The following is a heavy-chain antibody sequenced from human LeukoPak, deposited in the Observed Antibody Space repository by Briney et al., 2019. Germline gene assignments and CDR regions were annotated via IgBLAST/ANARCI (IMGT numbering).Heavy chain of an antibody. J-gene: IGHJ3*02. CDR2: IYTSGST. V-gene: IGHV4-4*07. CDR1: GGSINNYY. CDR3: ARQTTVTTFAFDI. D-gene: IGHD4-17*01. Sequence: SETLSLTCIVSGGSINNYYWNWIRQPAGQGLEWIGRIYTSGSTNYNPSLKSRVTMSVDTSKNQFSLKLSSVTAADTAVYYCARQTTVTTFAFDIWGQGTKVTVSS.